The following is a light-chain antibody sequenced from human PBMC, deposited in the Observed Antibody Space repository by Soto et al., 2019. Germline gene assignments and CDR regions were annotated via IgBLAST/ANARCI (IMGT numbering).Light chain of an antibody. CDR3: MQGTHWPPT. V-gene: IGKV2D-30*01. CDR2: RAS. CDR1: QSLVYSDGYAY. Sequence: DVVMTQSPLSLPVTLGQPASISCRSSQSLVYSDGYAYLSWFQQRPGQSPRRLIYRASNWDSGVXEXXSGSGSGTDFTLQINRVEAEDVGVYYCMQGTHWPPTFGRGTRVEIK. J-gene: IGKJ1*01.